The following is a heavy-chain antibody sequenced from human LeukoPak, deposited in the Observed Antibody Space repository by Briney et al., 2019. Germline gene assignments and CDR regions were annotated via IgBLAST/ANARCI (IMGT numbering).Heavy chain of an antibody. CDR3: ARETMVRGVIITKTMYYFDY. CDR2: IYTSGST. CDR1: GGSISSYY. V-gene: IGHV4-4*07. Sequence: PSETLSLTCTVSGGSISSYYWSWIRQPAGKGLEWIGRIYTSGSTNYNPSLKSRVTMSVDTSKTQFSLKLSSVTAADTAVYYCARETMVRGVIITKTMYYFDYWGQGTLVTVSS. J-gene: IGHJ4*02. D-gene: IGHD3-10*01.